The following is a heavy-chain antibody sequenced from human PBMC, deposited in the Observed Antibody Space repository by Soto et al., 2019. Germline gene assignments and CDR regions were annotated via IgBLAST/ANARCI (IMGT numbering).Heavy chain of an antibody. CDR3: AKALGELSPESYDY. CDR2: ISYDGSDK. D-gene: IGHD3-16*02. CDR1: GFTFSSYA. Sequence: QVQLVESGGGVVQPGRSLRLSCAASGFTFSSYAMHWVRQAPGKGLEWVAVISYDGSDKYYADSVKGRFTISSDNSKHTLNLQMNSLRADDTAVYYCAKALGELSPESYDYWGQGTLITVSS. V-gene: IGHV3-30*18. J-gene: IGHJ4*02.